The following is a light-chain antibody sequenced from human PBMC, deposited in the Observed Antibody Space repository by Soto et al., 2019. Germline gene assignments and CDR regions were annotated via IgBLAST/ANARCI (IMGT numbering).Light chain of an antibody. CDR2: GNS. CDR1: SSNIGAGYD. CDR3: QSYSSSLSGAV. J-gene: IGLJ7*01. V-gene: IGLV1-40*01. Sequence: QSVLTQPPSVSGAPGQRVTISCTGSSSNIGAGYDVHWYQQLPGTAPKLLIYGNSNRPSGVTDRVSGAKSGTSASLAITGLQAEDEAYYYCQSYSSSLSGAVFGGGTQLTVL.